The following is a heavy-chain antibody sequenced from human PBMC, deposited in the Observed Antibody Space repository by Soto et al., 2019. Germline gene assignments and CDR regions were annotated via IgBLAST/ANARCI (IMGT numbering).Heavy chain of an antibody. D-gene: IGHD1-26*01. V-gene: IGHV1-69*06. CDR2: IIPIFGTA. CDR1: GGTFSSYA. J-gene: IGHJ6*02. Sequence: QVQLVQSGAEVKKPGSSVKVSCKASGGTFSSYAISWVRQAPGQGLEWMGGIIPIFGTANYAQKFQGRVTITADKSTSTASMELSSLRSEDTAVYYCARAESEGSLGRYGMAVWGQGTTVTVSS. CDR3: ARAESEGSLGRYGMAV.